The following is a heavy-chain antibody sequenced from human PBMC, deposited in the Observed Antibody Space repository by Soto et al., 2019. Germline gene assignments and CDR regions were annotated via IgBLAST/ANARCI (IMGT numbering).Heavy chain of an antibody. CDR2: IWYDGSNK. J-gene: IGHJ4*02. CDR1: GFTFSSYG. Sequence: VGSLRLYCAASGFTFSSYGIHWVLQAPGKGLEWVAVIWYDGSNKYYADSVKGRFTISRDNSKNTLYLQMNSLRAEDTAVYYCARDLDSSGYKLWDFVYWGQGTLVRVSS. D-gene: IGHD3-22*01. V-gene: IGHV3-33*01. CDR3: ARDLDSSGYKLWDFVY.